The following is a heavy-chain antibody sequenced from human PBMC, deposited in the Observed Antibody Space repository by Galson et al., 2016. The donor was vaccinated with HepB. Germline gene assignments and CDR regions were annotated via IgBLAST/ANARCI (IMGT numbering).Heavy chain of an antibody. V-gene: IGHV2-70*04. CDR1: GFSLSTRTMR. D-gene: IGHD1-26*01. J-gene: IGHJ3*01. CDR2: IDWDDGK. Sequence: PALVKPTQTLTLTCTLSGFSLSTRTMRVSWIRQPPGKALEWLARIDWDDGKFYNSSLKTRLTISKDTSKNQVVLAMTNMDPLDTTTYYCARIPREDLGAFDLWGQGTMVTVSS. CDR3: ARIPREDLGAFDL.